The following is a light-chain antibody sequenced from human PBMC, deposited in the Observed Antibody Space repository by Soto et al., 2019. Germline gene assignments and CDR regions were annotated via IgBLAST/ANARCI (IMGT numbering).Light chain of an antibody. Sequence: QSVLTQPPSLSGSPGQSVTISCTGTSNDVGSYDRVSWYQQPPGTAPKLMIYEVNNRPSGVPDRFSGSKSGNTASLTISGLQAEDEADYYCSSFTSSSTLLFGGGTKVTVL. CDR2: EVN. CDR3: SSFTSSSTLL. CDR1: SNDVGSYDR. V-gene: IGLV2-18*02. J-gene: IGLJ2*01.